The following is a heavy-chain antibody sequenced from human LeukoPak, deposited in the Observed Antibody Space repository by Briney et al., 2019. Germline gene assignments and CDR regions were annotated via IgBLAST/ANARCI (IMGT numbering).Heavy chain of an antibody. CDR3: ASGHYDSSGYFDY. D-gene: IGHD3-22*01. V-gene: IGHV1-69*06. CDR2: IIPIFGTA. J-gene: IGHJ4*02. Sequence: GASVKVSCKASGGTFSSYAISWVRQAPGQGLEWMGGIIPIFGTANYAQKFQGRVTITADKSTSTAYMELSSLRSEDTAVYYCASGHYDSSGYFDYWGQGTLVTVSS. CDR1: GGTFSSYA.